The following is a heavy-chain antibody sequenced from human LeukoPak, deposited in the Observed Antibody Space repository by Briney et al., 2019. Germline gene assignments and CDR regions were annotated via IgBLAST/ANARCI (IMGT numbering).Heavy chain of an antibody. D-gene: IGHD3-9*01. J-gene: IGHJ4*02. CDR2: VSSGGSYI. CDR1: VFTFSHYS. Sequence: PGGSLKLSCAASVFTFSHYSMNWVRQAPGKGLEWVSSVSSGGSYIHYADSVKGRFTISRDNAKNSLYLQMNSLRAEDTAVYYCAREEGLGDRLVINPAVDYWGQGTLVTVSS. V-gene: IGHV3-21*01. CDR3: AREEGLGDRLVINPAVDY.